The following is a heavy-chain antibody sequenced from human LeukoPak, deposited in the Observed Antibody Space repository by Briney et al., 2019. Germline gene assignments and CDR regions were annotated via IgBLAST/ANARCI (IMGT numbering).Heavy chain of an antibody. D-gene: IGHD2-15*01. Sequence: ASVKVSCKASGYTFTSYGISWVRQAPGQGLEWMGWISAYNGNTNYAQKVQGRVTMTTDTSTSTAYMELRSLRSDDTAMYYCARGLGYCSGGSCREDIWGQGTMVTLSS. CDR1: GYTFTSYG. J-gene: IGHJ3*02. CDR3: ARGLGYCSGGSCREDI. CDR2: ISAYNGNT. V-gene: IGHV1-18*01.